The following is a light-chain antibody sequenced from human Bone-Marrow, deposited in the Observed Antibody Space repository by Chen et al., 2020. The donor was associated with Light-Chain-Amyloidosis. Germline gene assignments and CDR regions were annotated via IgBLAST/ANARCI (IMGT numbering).Light chain of an antibody. V-gene: IGKV3-20*01. CDR3: QQYGTSPLT. Sequence: EIVLTQSPGTLSLSPGEGANLSCRASQTIGSNYLTWYQQKFGQAPRLLIYGSSSRATGIPDRFTGSGSGTDFTLTINGLEPEDFAMYYCQQYGTSPLTFGGGTKVEIK. CDR1: QTIGSNY. J-gene: IGKJ4*01. CDR2: GSS.